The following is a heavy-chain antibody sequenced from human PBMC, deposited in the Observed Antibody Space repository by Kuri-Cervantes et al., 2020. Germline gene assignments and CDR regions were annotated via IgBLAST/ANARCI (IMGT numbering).Heavy chain of an antibody. CDR1: GGSVSSGSYY. CDR3: ARESRADGDLDY. Sequence: SETLSLTCTVSGGSVSSGSYYWSWIRQPPGKGLEWIGYIYYSGSTNYNPSLKSRVTISVDTSKNQFSLKLSSVTAADTAVYYCARESRADGDLDYWGQGTLVTVSS. J-gene: IGHJ4*02. D-gene: IGHD4-17*01. CDR2: IYYSGST. V-gene: IGHV4-61*01.